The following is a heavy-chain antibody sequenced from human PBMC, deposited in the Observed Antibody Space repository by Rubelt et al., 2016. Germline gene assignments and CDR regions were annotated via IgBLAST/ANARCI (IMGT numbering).Heavy chain of an antibody. CDR1: GFTFSSYA. D-gene: IGHD2-2*01. Sequence: EVQLVESGGGLVQPGGSLRLSCAASGFTFSSYAMSWVRQAPGKGLEWVSAISGSGGSTYYADSVKGRFTISRDNSKNTLYLQMTSLGAEDTAVYYWAKAAHCSSTTCHVHGMDVWGQGTTVTVSS. J-gene: IGHJ6*02. V-gene: IGHV3-23*04. CDR3: AKAAHCSSTTCHVHGMDV. CDR2: ISGSGGST.